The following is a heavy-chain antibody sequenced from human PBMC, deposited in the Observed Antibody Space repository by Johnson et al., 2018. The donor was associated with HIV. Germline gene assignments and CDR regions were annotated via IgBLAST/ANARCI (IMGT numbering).Heavy chain of an antibody. CDR3: AGEMATIRGYAFDI. D-gene: IGHD5-24*01. CDR2: ISYDGSNK. CDR1: GFTFSSYA. V-gene: IGHV3-30-3*01. Sequence: QVQLVESGGGVVQPGRSLRLSCAASGFTFSSYAMHWVRQAPVKGLEWVAVISYDGSNKYYADSVKGRFTISRDNSKNTLYLQMNSLRAEDTAVYYCAGEMATIRGYAFDIWGQGTMVTVSS. J-gene: IGHJ3*02.